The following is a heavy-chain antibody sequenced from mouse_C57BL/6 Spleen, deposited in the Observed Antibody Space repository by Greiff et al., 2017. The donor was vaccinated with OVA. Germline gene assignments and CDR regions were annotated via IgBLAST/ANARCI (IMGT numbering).Heavy chain of an antibody. D-gene: IGHD1-1*01. V-gene: IGHV5-17*01. J-gene: IGHJ1*03. Sequence: DVKLVESGGGLVKPGGSLKLSCAASGFTFSDYGMHWVRQAPEKGLEWVAYISSGSSTIYYADTVKGRFTISRDNAKNTLFLQMTSLRSEDTAMYYCARLLGSSYGYFDVWGTGTTVTVSS. CDR2: ISSGSSTI. CDR1: GFTFSDYG. CDR3: ARLLGSSYGYFDV.